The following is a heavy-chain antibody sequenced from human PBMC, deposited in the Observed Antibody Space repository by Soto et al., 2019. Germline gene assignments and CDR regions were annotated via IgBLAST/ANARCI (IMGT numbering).Heavy chain of an antibody. Sequence: SETLSLTCSVSGGSINNNYYYWGWVRQPPGKGLEWIGSVSFTGTTYYSPSLKSRVTTSIDTSRNQFSLKLSSVTAADTAVYYCARDLAGYYDSSGYYYSPRYYYGMDVWGQGTTVTVSS. CDR1: GGSINNNYYY. D-gene: IGHD3-22*01. CDR3: ARDLAGYYDSSGYYYSPRYYYGMDV. CDR2: VSFTGTT. J-gene: IGHJ6*02. V-gene: IGHV4-39*07.